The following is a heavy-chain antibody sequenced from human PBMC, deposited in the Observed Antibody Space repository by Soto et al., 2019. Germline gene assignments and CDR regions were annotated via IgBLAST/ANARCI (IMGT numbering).Heavy chain of an antibody. Sequence: QVQLVQSGAEVKKPGASVKVSCKASGYTFTTYYMHWVRQAHGQGLEWMGIINPNGGSTTYAQKFQVRVTMTRDTSTSTVYMELSSLRSEDTAVYYCARAGYCSGGTCFHGNFDYWGQGTLVTVSS. V-gene: IGHV1-46*01. J-gene: IGHJ4*02. CDR1: GYTFTTYY. D-gene: IGHD2-15*01. CDR2: INPNGGST. CDR3: ARAGYCSGGTCFHGNFDY.